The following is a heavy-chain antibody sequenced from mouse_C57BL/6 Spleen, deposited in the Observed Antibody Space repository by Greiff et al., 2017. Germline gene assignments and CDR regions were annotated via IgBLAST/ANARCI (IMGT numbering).Heavy chain of an antibody. V-gene: IGHV1-4*01. Sequence: VQLQQSGAELARPGASVKMSCKASGYTFTSYTMHWVKQRPGQGLEWIGYINPSSGYTKYNQTFKDKATLTADKSSSTAYMQLSSLTSEDSAVYYCARRDGNYQAWCAYWGQGTLVTVSA. D-gene: IGHD2-1*01. CDR2: INPSSGYT. J-gene: IGHJ3*01. CDR1: GYTFTSYT. CDR3: ARRDGNYQAWCAY.